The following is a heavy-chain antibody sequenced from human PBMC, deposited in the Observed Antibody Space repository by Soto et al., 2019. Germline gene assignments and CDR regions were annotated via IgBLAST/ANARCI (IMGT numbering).Heavy chain of an antibody. CDR1: GFTFSSYS. D-gene: IGHD4-4*01. V-gene: IGHV3-48*01. Sequence: GGSLRLSCAASGFTFSSYSMNWVRQAPGKGLEWVSYISSSSSTIYYADSVKGRFTISRDNAKNSLYLQMNSLRAEDTAVYYCARDHTVTKNAFDYWGQGTLVTVSS. CDR2: ISSSSSTI. J-gene: IGHJ4*02. CDR3: ARDHTVTKNAFDY.